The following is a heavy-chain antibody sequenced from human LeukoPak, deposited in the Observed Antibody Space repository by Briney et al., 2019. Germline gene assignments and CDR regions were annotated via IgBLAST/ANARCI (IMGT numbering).Heavy chain of an antibody. Sequence: SETLSLTCTVSGGSISSSSYYRGWIRRPPGKGLEWIGSIYYSGSTYYNPSLKSRVTISVDTSKNQFSLKLSSVTAADTAVYYCARLKPSSGIAVPSYFDXXXXGTLVTVSS. CDR3: ARLKPSSGIAVPSYFDX. J-gene: IGHJ4*02. V-gene: IGHV4-39*01. CDR2: IYYSGST. D-gene: IGHD6-19*01. CDR1: GGSISSSSYY.